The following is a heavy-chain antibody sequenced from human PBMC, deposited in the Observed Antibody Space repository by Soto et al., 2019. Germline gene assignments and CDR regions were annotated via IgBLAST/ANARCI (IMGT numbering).Heavy chain of an antibody. J-gene: IGHJ6*02. Sequence: EVQLVETGGGLIQPGGSLRLSCAASGFTVSDNYMNWVRQAPGKGLEWVSVIYSGGSTYYTDSVKGRFTISRDNSKNTLYLQMNGLRAEDTAVYYGARGYPTGGNGLDVWGQGTTVTVSS. CDR1: GFTVSDNY. CDR2: IYSGGST. D-gene: IGHD2-15*01. V-gene: IGHV3-53*02. CDR3: ARGYPTGGNGLDV.